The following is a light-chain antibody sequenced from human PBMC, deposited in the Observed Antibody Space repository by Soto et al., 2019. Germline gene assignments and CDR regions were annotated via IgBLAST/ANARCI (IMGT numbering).Light chain of an antibody. CDR3: QHYENLRST. Sequence: EIVMTQSPATLSVSPGERATLSCRASQSVRSNLAWYQQKPGQAPRLLIYGASTRATGIPARFSGSGSGTEFTLSISSLQSEDFAVFYCQHYENLRSTFGQGTKLEIK. CDR2: GAS. CDR1: QSVRSN. V-gene: IGKV3-15*01. J-gene: IGKJ2*02.